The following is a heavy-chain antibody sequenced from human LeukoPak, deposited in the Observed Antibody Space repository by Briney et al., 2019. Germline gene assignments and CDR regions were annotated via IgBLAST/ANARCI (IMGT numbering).Heavy chain of an antibody. CDR2: ISSSGSTI. V-gene: IGHV3-48*03. D-gene: IGHD7-27*01. CDR1: GFTFSSHE. Sequence: PGGSLRLSCAASGFTFSSHEMNWVRQAPGKGLEWVSYISSSGSTIYYADSVKGRFTISRDNAKNSLYLQMNSLRAEDTAVYYCARVQYWGSSRTYGMDVWGQGTTVTVSS. CDR3: ARVQYWGSSRTYGMDV. J-gene: IGHJ6*02.